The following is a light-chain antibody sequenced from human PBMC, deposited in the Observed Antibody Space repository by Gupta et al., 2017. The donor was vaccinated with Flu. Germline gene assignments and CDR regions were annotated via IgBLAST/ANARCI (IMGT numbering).Light chain of an antibody. Sequence: SLGGRDTNNFKPSQNILNHLNKKEELAWYQQKPGQPPKLLLYWASARVSGVPDRFSGSGSGTDFTLTISSLQPDDVGIYYCQQYISTPPTFGQGTRLEI. V-gene: IGKV4-1*01. CDR3: QQYISTPPT. CDR1: QNILNHLNKKEE. J-gene: IGKJ5*01. CDR2: WAS.